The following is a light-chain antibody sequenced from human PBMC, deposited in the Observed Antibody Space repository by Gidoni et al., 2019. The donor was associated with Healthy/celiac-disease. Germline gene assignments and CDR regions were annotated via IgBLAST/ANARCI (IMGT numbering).Light chain of an antibody. J-gene: IGKJ1*01. CDR3: QQSYRTPRT. Sequence: DIQMTQSPSSLAASVGDRVTITCRASQSISSYLNWYQQKPGKAPKLLISAASSLQSGVPSRCSGSGSGTDFTITISSLQTEDFATYYCQQSYRTPRTFGQGTKVEIK. CDR2: AAS. V-gene: IGKV1-39*01. CDR1: QSISSY.